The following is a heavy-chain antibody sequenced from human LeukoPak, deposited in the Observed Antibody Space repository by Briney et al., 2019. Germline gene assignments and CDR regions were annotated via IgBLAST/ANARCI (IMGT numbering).Heavy chain of an antibody. CDR1: GGTFTSYA. CDR2: IIPIFGTA. CDR3: AVVVTPGG. D-gene: IGHD4-23*01. J-gene: IGHJ4*02. V-gene: IGHV1-69*05. Sequence: GASVKVSCKASGGTFTSYAISWVRQAPGQGLEWMGGIIPIFGTANYAQKFQGRVTITTDESTSTAYMELSSLRSEDTAVYYCAVVVTPGGWGQGTLVTVSS.